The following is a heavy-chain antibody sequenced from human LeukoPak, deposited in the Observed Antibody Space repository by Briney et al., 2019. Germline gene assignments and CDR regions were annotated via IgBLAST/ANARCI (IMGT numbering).Heavy chain of an antibody. V-gene: IGHV3-23*01. CDR3: ATATRYYGSGSYLFDY. CDR2: ISGSGEST. D-gene: IGHD3-10*01. Sequence: GGSLRLSCAASGFTFSSYAMSWVRQAPGKGLEWVSAISGSGESTFYADSVKGRFTISRDNSKNTLYLQMNSLRAEDTAVYYCATATRYYGSGSYLFDYWGQGTLVTVSS. J-gene: IGHJ4*02. CDR1: GFTFSSYA.